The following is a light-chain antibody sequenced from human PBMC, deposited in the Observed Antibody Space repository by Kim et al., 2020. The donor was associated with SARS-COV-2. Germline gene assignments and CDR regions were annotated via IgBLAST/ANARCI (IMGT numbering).Light chain of an antibody. J-gene: IGKJ4*01. CDR2: AAS. V-gene: IGKV1-39*01. CDR3: QQSHTAPLLT. CDR1: QSISTY. Sequence: DIQMTQSPSSLDASVGDRVTIACRASQSISTYLNWYQQKPGKAPKLLIYAASRLQSGVPSRFSGSGSGTDFTLTISSLQPEDFATYYCQQSHTAPLLTFGGGTKVDIK.